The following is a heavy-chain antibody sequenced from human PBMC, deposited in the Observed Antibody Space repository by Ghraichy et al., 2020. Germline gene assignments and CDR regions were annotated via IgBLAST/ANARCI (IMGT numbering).Heavy chain of an antibody. D-gene: IGHD2-2*01. J-gene: IGHJ5*02. Sequence: ASVKVSCKASGYTFTSYGISWVRQAPGQGLEWMGWISTYNANTKYAEKFHGRVTMTTDTSTSTAYMELRSLRSDDTAVYYCARSCSTTNCYSNWFDPWGQGTLVTVSS. CDR3: ARSCSTTNCYSNWFDP. CDR1: GYTFTSYG. V-gene: IGHV1-18*04. CDR2: ISTYNANT.